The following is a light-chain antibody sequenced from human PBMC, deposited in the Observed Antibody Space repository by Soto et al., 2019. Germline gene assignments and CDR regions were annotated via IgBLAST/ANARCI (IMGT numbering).Light chain of an antibody. CDR3: QQYNRWPRT. Sequence: EIVMTRSPATLSVSPGERSTLSCRASQSVSNQLAWYQQKPGQXPRXXIYDASTRATGIPARFSGSGSGTKLTLTISSLQSEDFEVXDXQQYNRWPRTFGQGTKVDIK. V-gene: IGKV3-15*01. CDR2: DAS. CDR1: QSVSNQ. J-gene: IGKJ1*01.